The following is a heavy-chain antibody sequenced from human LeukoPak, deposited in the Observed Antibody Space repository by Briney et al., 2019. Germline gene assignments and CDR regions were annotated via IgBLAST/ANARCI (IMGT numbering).Heavy chain of an antibody. CDR3: ARDQGGSYYRCSQAFDI. V-gene: IGHV3-7*01. J-gene: IGHJ3*02. CDR1: GYTFSSYW. D-gene: IGHD1-26*01. Sequence: GGSLRLSSAGSGYTFSSYWMSSVRQAPGKRLEWVANIKQDGSEKYYVDSVKGRFTISRDGAKNSMYLQMNSLRAEDTAVYYCARDQGGSYYRCSQAFDICGQGTLVTVSS. CDR2: IKQDGSEK.